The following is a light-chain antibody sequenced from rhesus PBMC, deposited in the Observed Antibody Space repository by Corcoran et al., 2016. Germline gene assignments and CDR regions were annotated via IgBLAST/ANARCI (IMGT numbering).Light chain of an antibody. CDR3: QQYSNWPT. Sequence: EIVMTQSPATLSLSPGERATISCRASQSVSRRLDWYQQKHGQAPRILIYGASSRATGIPARFSGSGSGTEFTLTISSLEPEDFAVYYCQQYSNWPTFGGGTKVEIK. V-gene: IGKV3-42*03. CDR1: QSVSRR. J-gene: IGKJ4*01. CDR2: GAS.